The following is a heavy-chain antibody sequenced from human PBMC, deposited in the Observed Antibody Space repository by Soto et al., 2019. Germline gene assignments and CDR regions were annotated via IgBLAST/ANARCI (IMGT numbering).Heavy chain of an antibody. V-gene: IGHV4-34*01. Sequence: QVQLQQWGAGLLKPSETLSLTCAVYGGSFSGYYWTWIRTPPGTGLEWIGEINHSGSTNYNPSLNSRVTISVDTSKNQFSLKLTSVTAADTAVYYCARDKITGLFDYWGQGTLVTVYS. J-gene: IGHJ4*02. CDR2: INHSGST. D-gene: IGHD2-8*02. CDR3: ARDKITGLFDY. CDR1: GGSFSGYY.